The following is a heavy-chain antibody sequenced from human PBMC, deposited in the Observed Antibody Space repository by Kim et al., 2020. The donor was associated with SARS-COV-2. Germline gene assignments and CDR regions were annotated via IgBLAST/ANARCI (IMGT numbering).Heavy chain of an antibody. V-gene: IGHV3-11*01. J-gene: IGHJ6*03. CDR3: ARDSKRYCSSTSCYYYYYMDV. CDR2: ISSSGSTI. D-gene: IGHD2-2*01. Sequence: GGSLRLSCAASGFTFSDYYMSWIRQAPGKGLEWVSYISSSGSTIYYADSVKGRFTISRDNAKNSLYLQMNSMRAEDTAVYYCARDSKRYCSSTSCYYYYYMDVWRKDPTVTVPS. CDR1: GFTFSDYY.